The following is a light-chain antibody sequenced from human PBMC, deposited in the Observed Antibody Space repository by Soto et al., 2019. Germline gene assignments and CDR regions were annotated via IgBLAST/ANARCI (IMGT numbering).Light chain of an antibody. Sequence: EIVMTQSPAPLSVSPGERATLSCRASQSVSSDLAWYQQKPGQAPRLLIYGASTRATGIPARFSGSGSGTEFTLTISSLQSEDSAVYFCHQYNNWPFTFGPGTKVDIK. V-gene: IGKV3-15*01. CDR3: HQYNNWPFT. CDR2: GAS. CDR1: QSVSSD. J-gene: IGKJ3*01.